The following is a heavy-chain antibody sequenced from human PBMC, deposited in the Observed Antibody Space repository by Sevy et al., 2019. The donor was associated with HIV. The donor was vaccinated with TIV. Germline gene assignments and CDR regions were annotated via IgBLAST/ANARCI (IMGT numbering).Heavy chain of an antibody. Sequence: SETLSLTCTVSGGSITSLYWNWFRQPQGKGLEWIGNIYYNGNINYNPSLKSRVTLSLDTSKNQFSLRLSSVTAADTAMYYCAGENAWGRGYSWGQGTLVTVSS. D-gene: IGHD1-26*01. J-gene: IGHJ4*02. CDR2: IYYNGNI. V-gene: IGHV4-59*08. CDR3: AGENAWGRGYS. CDR1: GGSITSLY.